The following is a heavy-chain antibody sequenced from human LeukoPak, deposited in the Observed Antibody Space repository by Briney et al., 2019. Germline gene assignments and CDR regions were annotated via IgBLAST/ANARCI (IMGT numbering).Heavy chain of an antibody. CDR2: IYYSGST. CDR3: ARGSLYDYGDYHWFDP. D-gene: IGHD4-17*01. Sequence: SETLSLTCTVSGGSISSYYWSWIRQPPGKGLEWIGYIYYSGSTNYNPSLKSRVTISVDTSKNQFSLKLSSVTAADTAVYYCARGSLYDYGDYHWFDPWGQGTLVTVSS. V-gene: IGHV4-59*01. CDR1: GGSISSYY. J-gene: IGHJ5*02.